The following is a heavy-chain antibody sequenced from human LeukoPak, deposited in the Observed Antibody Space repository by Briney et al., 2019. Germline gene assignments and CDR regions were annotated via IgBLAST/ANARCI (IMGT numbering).Heavy chain of an antibody. CDR1: GGSFSGYY. V-gene: IGHV4-34*01. D-gene: IGHD3-22*01. J-gene: IGHJ4*02. CDR2: INHSGST. CDR3: ARLPYYYDSSGYYYFSFDY. Sequence: SETLSLTCAVSGGSFSGYYWSWIRQPPGKGLEWIGEINHSGSTNYNPSLKSRVTISVDTSKDQFSLKLSSVTAADTAVYYCARLPYYYDSSGYYYFSFDYWGQGTLVTVSS.